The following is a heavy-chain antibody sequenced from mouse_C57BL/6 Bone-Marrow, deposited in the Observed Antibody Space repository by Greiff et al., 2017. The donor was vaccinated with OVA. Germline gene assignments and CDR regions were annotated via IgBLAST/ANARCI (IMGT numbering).Heavy chain of an antibody. CDR2: IYPGSGNT. CDR1: GYTFTDYY. D-gene: IGHD1-1*01. CDR3: ARGDLLHYAMDY. V-gene: IGHV1-76*01. J-gene: IGHJ4*01. Sequence: VQLQQSGAELVRPGASVKLSCKASGYTFTDYYINWVKQRPGQGLEWIARIYPGSGNTYYNEKFKGKATLTAEKSSSTAYMQLSSLTSEDSAVYFCARGDLLHYAMDYWGQGTSVTVAS.